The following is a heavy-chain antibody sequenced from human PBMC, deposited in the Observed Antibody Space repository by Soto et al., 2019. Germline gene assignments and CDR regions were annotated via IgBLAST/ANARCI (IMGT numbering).Heavy chain of an antibody. CDR2: IWYDGSNK. J-gene: IGHJ4*02. V-gene: IGHV3-33*01. CDR1: GLTFSSYG. CDR3: ARDYGSGMDC. Sequence: QVQLVESGGGVVQPGRSLRLSCAASGLTFSSYGMHWVRQAPGKGLEWVAVIWYDGSNKYYVDSVKGRFTISRDNSNKRRYLQMDSLRAEDTAVYYCARDYGSGMDCWGQGTLVTVSS. D-gene: IGHD3-10*01.